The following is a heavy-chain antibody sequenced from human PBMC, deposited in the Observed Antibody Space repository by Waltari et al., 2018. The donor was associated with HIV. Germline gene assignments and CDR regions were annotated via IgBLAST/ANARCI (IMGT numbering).Heavy chain of an antibody. J-gene: IGHJ4*02. Sequence: QLQLQESGPGLVKPSETLSLTCPVSGGSISDNTYYWGWIRQPPGKGLEWVGGIYYSGSTYYNPSLKSRVTISVDTSKSQFSLRLTSVTAADAALYYCARLHSSGWYFDHWGQGTLVTVSS. V-gene: IGHV4-39*01. CDR1: GGSISDNTYY. CDR2: IYYSGST. CDR3: ARLHSSGWYFDH. D-gene: IGHD6-19*01.